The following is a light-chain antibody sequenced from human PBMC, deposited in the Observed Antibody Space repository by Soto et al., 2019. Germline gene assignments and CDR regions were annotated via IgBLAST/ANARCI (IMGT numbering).Light chain of an antibody. Sequence: SYELTQPPSVSVAPGQTAKITCGGNYIGSKSVHWYQRKPGQAPVLVVYDDSDRPSGIHERFSGANSGNTATLTISRVEAGDEADYYCQVWDSSSDHVIFGGGTTLTVL. CDR1: YIGSKS. CDR2: DDS. J-gene: IGLJ2*01. V-gene: IGLV3-21*02. CDR3: QVWDSSSDHVI.